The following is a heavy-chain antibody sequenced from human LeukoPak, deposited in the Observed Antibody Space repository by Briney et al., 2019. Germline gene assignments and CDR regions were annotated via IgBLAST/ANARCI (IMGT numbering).Heavy chain of an antibody. CDR1: GFTFSGYT. J-gene: IGHJ5*02. CDR3: ARGADGVSSNSRGWFDP. CDR2: ISTSSTYI. V-gene: IGHV3-21*01. Sequence: GDSLRLSCAASGFTFSGYTMEWVRQSPGKGLEWVASISTSSTYIFYADSMKGRFTISRDNSKNSLYLQMNSLRAEDTAVYSCARGADGVSSNSRGWFDPWGQGTLVTVSS. D-gene: IGHD2-15*01.